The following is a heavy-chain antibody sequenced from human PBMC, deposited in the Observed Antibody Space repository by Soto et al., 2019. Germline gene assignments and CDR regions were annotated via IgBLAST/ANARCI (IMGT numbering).Heavy chain of an antibody. Sequence: QVQLQESGPGLVKPSETLSLTCTVSGGSLSSYYWSWIRQPPGKELEWIGYIYYSGSTNYNPSLKSRVTLSVDPSKTQVSLKLSSVTAADPAVYYCARRWGRTFDSWGQGTLVTVSS. CDR3: ARRWGRTFDS. CDR1: GGSLSSYY. CDR2: IYYSGST. V-gene: IGHV4-59*08. D-gene: IGHD7-27*01. J-gene: IGHJ4*02.